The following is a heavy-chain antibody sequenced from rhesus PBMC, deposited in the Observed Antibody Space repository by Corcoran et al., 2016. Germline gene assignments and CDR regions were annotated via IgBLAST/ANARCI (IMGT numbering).Heavy chain of an antibody. CDR2: IGGSGDAT. Sequence: QVQLQESGPGLVKPSETLSLICAVSGYSVSSGYGWSWVRQPPGKGLEWLEYIGGSGDATTYNPSLKSRLTISKDTSKNQFSLKLSSVTAADTAVYYCARYRAAAETWYFDLWGPGTPITISS. J-gene: IGHJ2*01. V-gene: IGHV4-127*01. CDR3: ARYRAAAETWYFDL. CDR1: GYSVSSGYG. D-gene: IGHD6-31*01.